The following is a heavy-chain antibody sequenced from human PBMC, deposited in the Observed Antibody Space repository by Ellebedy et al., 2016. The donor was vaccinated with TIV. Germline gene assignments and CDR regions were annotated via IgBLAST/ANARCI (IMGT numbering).Heavy chain of an antibody. J-gene: IGHJ4*02. CDR2: IYKDGSI. V-gene: IGHV3-53*01. CDR3: ARGRGWNYFDY. D-gene: IGHD3-10*01. Sequence: GGSLRLSXAASGFNFSRNGMSWVRQAPGKGPEWVSVIYKDGSIYYADSVKGRFIISRDNSKNTLSLQMNSLRAEDTAVYYCARGRGWNYFDYWGQGTLVTVSS. CDR1: GFNFSRNG.